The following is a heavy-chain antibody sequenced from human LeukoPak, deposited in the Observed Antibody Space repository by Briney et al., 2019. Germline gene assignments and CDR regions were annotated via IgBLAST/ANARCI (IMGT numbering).Heavy chain of an antibody. CDR3: ARQRYCSGGSCYSGGSLTSHNWFDP. J-gene: IGHJ5*02. V-gene: IGHV5-51*01. Sequence: GESLKISCKGSGYSFTSYWIGWVRQMPGKGLEWMGIIYPGDSDTRYSPSFQGQVTISADKSISTAYLQWSSLKASDTAMYYCARQRYCSGGSCYSGGSLTSHNWFDPWGQGTLVTVSS. D-gene: IGHD2-15*01. CDR2: IYPGDSDT. CDR1: GYSFTSYW.